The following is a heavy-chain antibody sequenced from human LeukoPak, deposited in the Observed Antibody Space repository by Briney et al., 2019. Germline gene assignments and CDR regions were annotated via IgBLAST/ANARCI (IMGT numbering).Heavy chain of an antibody. CDR1: GFTFSSYA. CDR3: AKDRDVYNYVQVFDY. J-gene: IGHJ4*02. D-gene: IGHD5-24*01. Sequence: PGGSLRLSCAASGFTFSSYAMSWVRQAPGKGLEWVSAISDSDSITYYADSVKGRFTISRDNSKNTLFLQMNSLRAEDTAVYYCAKDRDVYNYVQVFDYRGQGTLVTVSS. CDR2: ISDSDSIT. V-gene: IGHV3-23*01.